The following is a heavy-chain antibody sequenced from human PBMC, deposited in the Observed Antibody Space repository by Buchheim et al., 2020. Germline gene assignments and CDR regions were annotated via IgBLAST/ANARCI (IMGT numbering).Heavy chain of an antibody. Sequence: QVQLVESGGGVVQPGRSLRLSCAASGFTFSSYAMHWVRQAPGKGLEWVAVISYDGSNKYYADSVKGRFTISRDNSKNTLYLQMNSLRAEDTAVYYCARAGDSGYDFGYYYGMDVWGQGTT. J-gene: IGHJ6*02. D-gene: IGHD5-12*01. CDR1: GFTFSSYA. CDR3: ARAGDSGYDFGYYYGMDV. CDR2: ISYDGSNK. V-gene: IGHV3-30*04.